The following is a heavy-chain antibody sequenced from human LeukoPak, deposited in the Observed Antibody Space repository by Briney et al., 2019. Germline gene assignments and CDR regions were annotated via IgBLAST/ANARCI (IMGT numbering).Heavy chain of an antibody. CDR3: ARVIKVLRYFARTYYFDY. CDR2: IKQDGSEK. D-gene: IGHD3-9*01. CDR1: GFTFSSYW. J-gene: IGHJ4*02. V-gene: IGHV3-7*01. Sequence: GGSLRLSCAASGFTFSSYWMSWVRQAPGKGLEWVANIKQDGSEKYYVDSVKGRFTISRDNAKNSLYLQMNSLRAEDTAVYYCARVIKVLRYFARTYYFDYWGQGTLVTLSS.